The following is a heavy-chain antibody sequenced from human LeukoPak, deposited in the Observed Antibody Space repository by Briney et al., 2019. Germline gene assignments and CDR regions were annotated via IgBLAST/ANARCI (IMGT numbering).Heavy chain of an antibody. CDR2: INHSGST. CDR1: GGSFSGYY. V-gene: IGHV4-34*01. Sequence: SETLSLTCAAYGGSFSGYYWSWIRQPPGKGLEWIGEINHSGSTNYNPSLKSRVTISVDTSKNQFSLKLSSVTAADTAVYYCARSGSWTNFDYWGQGTLVTVSS. CDR3: ARSGSWTNFDY. D-gene: IGHD6-13*01. J-gene: IGHJ4*02.